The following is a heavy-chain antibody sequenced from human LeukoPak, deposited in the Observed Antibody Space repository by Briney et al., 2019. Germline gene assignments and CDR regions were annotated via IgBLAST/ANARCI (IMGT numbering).Heavy chain of an antibody. J-gene: IGHJ4*02. CDR3: KSGGAAPGSFDY. V-gene: IGHV3-7*01. CDR1: GFTFSSYW. CDR2: IKYDGNEE. D-gene: IGHD1-1*01. Sequence: GGSLRLSCAASGFTFSSYWMSWMRQAPRKGLEWVANIKYDGNEEYYVDSVKGRFTISRDNAKNSLYLQLNSLRVEDTAVYYCKSGGAAPGSFDYWGQGTLVTVSP.